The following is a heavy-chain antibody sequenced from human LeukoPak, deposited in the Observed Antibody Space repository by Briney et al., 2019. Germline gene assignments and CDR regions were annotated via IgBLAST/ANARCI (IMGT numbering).Heavy chain of an antibody. D-gene: IGHD3-10*01. V-gene: IGHV4-39*07. CDR3: ARRKRITMVRGVTKPLQYNWFDP. CDR1: GGSISSGGYY. Sequence: SETLSLTCTVSGGSISSGGYYWSWIRQPPGKGLEWIGEINHSGSTNYNPSLKSRVTISVDTSKNQFSLKLSSVTAADTAVYYCARRKRITMVRGVTKPLQYNWFDPWGQGTLVTVSS. J-gene: IGHJ5*02. CDR2: INHSGST.